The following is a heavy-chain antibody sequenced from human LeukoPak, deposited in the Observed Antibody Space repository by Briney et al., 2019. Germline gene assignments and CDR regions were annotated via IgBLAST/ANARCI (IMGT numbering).Heavy chain of an antibody. CDR2: IYYSGST. Sequence: PSETLSLTCTVSGGSISSYYWSWIRQPPGKGLEWIGYIYYSGSTNYNPSPKSRVTISVDTSKNQFSLKLSSVTAADTAVYYCARLVCSGGSCYPYYFDYWGQGTLVTVSS. J-gene: IGHJ4*02. CDR3: ARLVCSGGSCYPYYFDY. D-gene: IGHD2-15*01. V-gene: IGHV4-59*08. CDR1: GGSISSYY.